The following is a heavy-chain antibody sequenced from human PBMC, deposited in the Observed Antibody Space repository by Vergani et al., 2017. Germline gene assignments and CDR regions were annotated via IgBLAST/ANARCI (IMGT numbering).Heavy chain of an antibody. J-gene: IGHJ3*02. CDR1: GFTFSSYA. V-gene: IGHV3-23*01. CDR2: ISGRGGST. CDR3: ASLGYCANGVCYLRPDAFDI. D-gene: IGHD2-8*01. Sequence: EVQLLESGGGLVQPGGSLRLSCAASGFTFSSYAMSWVRQAPGKGLEWVSAISGRGGSTYYADSVKGRFTISRDNSKNTLYLQMNSLRAEDTAVYYCASLGYCANGVCYLRPDAFDIWGQGTMVTVSS.